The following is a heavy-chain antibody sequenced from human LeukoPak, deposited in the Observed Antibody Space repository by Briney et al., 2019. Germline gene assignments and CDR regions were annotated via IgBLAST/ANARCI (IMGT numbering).Heavy chain of an antibody. CDR2: INPNSGGT. J-gene: IGHJ4*02. CDR3: AVIAAAGRTPFDY. D-gene: IGHD6-13*01. CDR1: GYTFTSYD. Sequence: ASVKVSCKASGYTFTSYDINWVRQATGQGLEWMGWINPNSGGTNYAQKFQGRVTMTRDTSISTAYMELSRLRSDDTAVYYCAVIAAAGRTPFDYWGQGTLVTVSS. V-gene: IGHV1-2*02.